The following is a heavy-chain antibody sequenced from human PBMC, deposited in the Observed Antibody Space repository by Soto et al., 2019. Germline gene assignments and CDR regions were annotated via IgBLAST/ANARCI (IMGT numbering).Heavy chain of an antibody. CDR3: ARELRDEFGHPVGFDI. CDR1: GDSINSGDYY. Sequence: QVRLQESGPRLVKPSQTLTLTCTVSGDSINSGDYYWNWIRQPPGKGLEWIGYVYYRGSTYYNSSLRSRLSISLDTSKTQFSLSLGSVTAADTAMYYCARELRDEFGHPVGFDIWGHGTPVTVSS. D-gene: IGHD3-10*01. V-gene: IGHV4-30-4*01. CDR2: VYYRGST. J-gene: IGHJ3*02.